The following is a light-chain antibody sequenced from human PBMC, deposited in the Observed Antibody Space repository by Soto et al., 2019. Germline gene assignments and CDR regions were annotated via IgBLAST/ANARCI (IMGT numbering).Light chain of an antibody. J-gene: IGKJ1*01. CDR2: GAS. CDR3: QQYGSSRT. V-gene: IGKV3-20*01. Sequence: ENVLTQSPGTLSLSPGERATLSCRACQSVSNTFLAWYQQKPGQAPRLLIYGASNRATGIPDRFSGSGSGTDFTLTISRLEPEDFAVYYCQQYGSSRTFGQGTKVDIK. CDR1: QSVSNTF.